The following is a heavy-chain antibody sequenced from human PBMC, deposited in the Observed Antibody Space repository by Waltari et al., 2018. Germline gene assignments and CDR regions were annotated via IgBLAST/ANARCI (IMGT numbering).Heavy chain of an antibody. CDR1: GYSLTESA. V-gene: IGHV1-24*01. CDR3: TRDRVGYCSGGTCYSRWFDP. Sequence: QVQLVQSGAEVKKPGASVKVSCRVSGYSLTESALHWVRQAPGKGLEWLGGGDPEYGEAVYAQEFQGRVTMTEDTSKDTAYMELSSLTYEDTAVYYCTRDRVGYCSGGTCYSRWFDPWGQGTLVTVSS. J-gene: IGHJ5*02. D-gene: IGHD2-15*01. CDR2: GDPEYGEA.